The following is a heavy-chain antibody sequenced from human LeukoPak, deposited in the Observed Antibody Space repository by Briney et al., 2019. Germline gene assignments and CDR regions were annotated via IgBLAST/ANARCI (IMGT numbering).Heavy chain of an antibody. D-gene: IGHD3-9*01. V-gene: IGHV4-59*11. CDR2: IHSSGST. CDR3: ARDPGDTDWYNFDF. Sequence: PSETLSLTWTVSGGSMSGHFWSWFRRPPGKGLENIGYIHSSGSTNYNPSYKSRVTVSLEMSKNQFSLSLSSVTAADTAVYYCARDPGDTDWYNFDFWGQGILVTVSS. CDR1: GGSMSGHF. J-gene: IGHJ4*02.